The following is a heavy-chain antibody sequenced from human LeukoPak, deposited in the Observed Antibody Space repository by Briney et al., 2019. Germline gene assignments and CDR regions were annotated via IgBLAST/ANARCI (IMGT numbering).Heavy chain of an antibody. D-gene: IGHD3-9*01. J-gene: IGHJ5*02. Sequence: PGGSLRLSCATSGFTFSSFSIHWVRQAPGKGLEWVSVISSDGNTKYYADSVRGRFTISRDNAENTVYLQVNGLRIEDTAVYYCARGGSPYYDILTGYYSWFDPWGQGTLVTVSS. CDR2: ISSDGNTK. V-gene: IGHV3-30*14. CDR3: ARGGSPYYDILTGYYSWFDP. CDR1: GFTFSSFS.